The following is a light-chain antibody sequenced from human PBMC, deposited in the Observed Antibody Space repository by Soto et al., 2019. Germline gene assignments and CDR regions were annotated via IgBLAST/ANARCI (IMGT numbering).Light chain of an antibody. V-gene: IGKV3D-20*02. CDR1: QSVNSSY. CDR3: QQRSDWPLT. Sequence: EIVLTQSPGTLSLSAGERVTLSCRASQSVNSSYLAWYQHRPGQAPRLLIYGASSRATGIPDRFSGSGSGTDFTLTISSLEPEDFAVYYCQQRSDWPLTFGGGTKVDI. J-gene: IGKJ4*01. CDR2: GAS.